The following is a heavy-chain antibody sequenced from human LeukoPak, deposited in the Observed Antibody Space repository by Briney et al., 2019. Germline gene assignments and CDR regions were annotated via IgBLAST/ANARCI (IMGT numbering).Heavy chain of an antibody. J-gene: IGHJ3*02. D-gene: IGHD4-17*01. CDR3: TRDRNDYGDPDAFDI. Sequence: GGSLRLSCAASGFTFSDFAISSVRQAGGKGLEWVSSITRVSTYTYYSESVQGRFTISRDNHKDLLYLQLNSLRGDDSGIYYCTRDRNDYGDPDAFDIWGQGTVVTVSS. CDR2: ITRVSTYT. V-gene: IGHV3-21*01. CDR1: GFTFSDFA.